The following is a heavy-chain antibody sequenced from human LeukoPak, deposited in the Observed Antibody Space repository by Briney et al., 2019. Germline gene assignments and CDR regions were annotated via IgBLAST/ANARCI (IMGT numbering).Heavy chain of an antibody. CDR2: INAGNGNT. J-gene: IGHJ6*02. D-gene: IGHD2-2*01. CDR1: GFTFSSYG. Sequence: GGSLRLSCAASGFTFSSYGMHWVRQAPGQRLEWMGWINAGNGNTKYSQKFQGRVTITKDTSASTAYMELSSLRSEDTAVYYCAVGGLTYQLWFYGMDVWGQGTTVTVSS. CDR3: AVGGLTYQLWFYGMDV. V-gene: IGHV1-3*01.